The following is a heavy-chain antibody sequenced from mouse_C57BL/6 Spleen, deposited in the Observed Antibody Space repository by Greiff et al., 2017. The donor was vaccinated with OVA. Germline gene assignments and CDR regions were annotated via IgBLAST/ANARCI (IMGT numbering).Heavy chain of an antibody. Sequence: CKASGYAFSSSWMNWVKQRPGKGLEWIGRIYPGDGDTNYNGKFKGKATLTADKSSSTAYMQLSSLTSEDSAVYFCARGAMDYWGQGTSVTVSS. CDR3: ARGAMDY. V-gene: IGHV1-82*01. CDR1: GYAFSSSW. J-gene: IGHJ4*01. CDR2: IYPGDGDT.